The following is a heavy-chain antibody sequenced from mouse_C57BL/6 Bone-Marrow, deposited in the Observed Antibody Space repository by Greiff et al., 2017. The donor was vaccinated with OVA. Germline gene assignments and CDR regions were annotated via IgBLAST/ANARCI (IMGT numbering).Heavy chain of an antibody. CDR3: ARERIYYSLYAMDY. D-gene: IGHD2-12*01. CDR2: IYPGSGST. J-gene: IGHJ4*01. V-gene: IGHV1-55*01. CDR1: GYTFTSYW. Sequence: VQLQQPGAELVKPGASVKMSCKASGYTFTSYWITWVKQRPGQGLEWIGDIYPGSGSTNYNEKFKSKATLTVDTSSSTAYMQLSSLTSEDSAVYYCARERIYYSLYAMDYWGQGTSVTVSS.